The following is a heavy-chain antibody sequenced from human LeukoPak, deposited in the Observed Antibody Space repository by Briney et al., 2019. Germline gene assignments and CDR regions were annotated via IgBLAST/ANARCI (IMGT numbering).Heavy chain of an antibody. Sequence: SVKVSCKASGGTFSSYAISWVRQAPGQGLEWMGGIIPFFGTANYAQKFQGRVTITADESTSTAYMELSSLRSEATAVYYCAEEAGDGYNYKGYFDYWGQGTLVTVSS. D-gene: IGHD5-24*01. CDR3: AEEAGDGYNYKGYFDY. CDR1: GGTFSSYA. J-gene: IGHJ4*02. V-gene: IGHV1-69*13. CDR2: IIPFFGTA.